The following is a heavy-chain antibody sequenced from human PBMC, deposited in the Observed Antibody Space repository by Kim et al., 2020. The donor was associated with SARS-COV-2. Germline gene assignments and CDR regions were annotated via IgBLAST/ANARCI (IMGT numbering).Heavy chain of an antibody. CDR2: INAGNGNT. V-gene: IGHV1-3*01. CDR3: ARDKRVTTVTTTPNWFDP. CDR1: GYTFTSYA. J-gene: IGHJ5*02. D-gene: IGHD4-17*01. Sequence: ASVKVSCKASGYTFTSYAMHWVRQAPGQRLEWMGWINAGNGNTKYSQKFQGRVTITRDTSASTAYMELSSLRSEDTAVYYCARDKRVTTVTTTPNWFDPWGQGTLVTVSS.